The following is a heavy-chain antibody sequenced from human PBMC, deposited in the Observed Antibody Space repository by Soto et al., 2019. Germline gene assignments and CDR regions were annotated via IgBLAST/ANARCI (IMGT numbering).Heavy chain of an antibody. CDR2: ISVYNGNI. D-gene: IGHD3-10*01. CDR3: ASEGPIGNHDAFDI. J-gene: IGHJ3*02. V-gene: IGHV1-18*04. CDR1: GYTLSSYG. Sequence: ASVKVSCKAFGYTLSSYGISWVRQAPGQGLEWMGWISVYNGNINYAQKLQGRVTMTTDTSTSTAYMELRSLRSDDTAFYYCASEGPIGNHDAFDIWGRGTLVTVSS.